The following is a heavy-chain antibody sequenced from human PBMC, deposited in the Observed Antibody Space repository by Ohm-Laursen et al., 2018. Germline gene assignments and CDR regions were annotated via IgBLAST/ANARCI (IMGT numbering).Heavy chain of an antibody. V-gene: IGHV3-15*01. D-gene: IGHD6-19*01. CDR3: ARDHERVAGPLGY. CDR1: GFTFSSYA. CDR2: IKSKTDGGTT. Sequence: SLRLSCTASGFTFSSYAMSWVRQAPGKGLEWVGRIKSKTDGGTTDYAAPVKGRFTISRDDSKNTLYLQMNSLRAEDTAVYYCARDHERVAGPLGYWGQGTLVTVSS. J-gene: IGHJ4*02.